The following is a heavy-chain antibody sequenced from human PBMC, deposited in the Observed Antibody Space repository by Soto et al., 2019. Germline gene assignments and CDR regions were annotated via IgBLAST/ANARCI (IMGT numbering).Heavy chain of an antibody. J-gene: IGHJ4*02. D-gene: IGHD5-18*01. V-gene: IGHV4-28*01. CDR3: ATKPNSLYYFDF. CDR2: IFSTGST. Sequence: SETMSLTCGVSGSSISSSYWWGWIRQPPGKGLEWIGCIFSTGSTYYNPSLKSRVTMSVDTSNNQFSLRLNSVTAVDTAMYYCATKPNSLYYFDFWGQGTLVTVSS. CDR1: GSSISSSYW.